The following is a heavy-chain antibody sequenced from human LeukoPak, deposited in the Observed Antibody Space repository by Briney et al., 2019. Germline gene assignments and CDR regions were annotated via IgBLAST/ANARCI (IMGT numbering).Heavy chain of an antibody. CDR3: ARHRLYYDRSGFSPGVWFDP. CDR2: LSSSGSS. CDR1: GGSISSYTYY. J-gene: IGHJ5*02. V-gene: IGHV4-39*01. Sequence: SETLSLTCTVSGGSISSYTYYWGWMRQSPGKGLEWTGTLSSSGSSYYNPSLKGRVTISVDTSKNQFSLKLTSVTAADTAIYYCARHRLYYDRSGFSPGVWFDPWGQGALVTVSS. D-gene: IGHD3-22*01.